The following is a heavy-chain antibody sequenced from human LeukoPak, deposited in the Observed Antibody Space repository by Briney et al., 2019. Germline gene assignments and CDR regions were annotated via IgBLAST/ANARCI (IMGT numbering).Heavy chain of an antibody. CDR1: GFTFSSTW. CDR3: AVVRGVIWSVFMDV. D-gene: IGHD3-10*01. V-gene: IGHV3-74*01. J-gene: IGHJ6*03. CDR2: INSDGSTI. Sequence: GGSLRLSCAASGFTFSSTWMNWVRQAPGKGLVWVSRINSDGSTITYADSVKGRFTISRDNAKNSLYLQMNSLRAEDTAVYYCAVVRGVIWSVFMDVWGKGTTVTISS.